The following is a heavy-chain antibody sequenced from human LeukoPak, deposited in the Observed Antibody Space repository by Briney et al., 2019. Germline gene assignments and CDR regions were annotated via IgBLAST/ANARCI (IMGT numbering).Heavy chain of an antibody. CDR2: IYYSGST. D-gene: IGHD3-10*01. V-gene: IGHV4-31*03. CDR3: ARDIRGDGSGEIDY. CDR1: GGSISSGGYY. Sequence: PSETLSLTCTVSGGSISSGGYYWSWIRQHPGKGLEWIGYIYYSGSTYYNPSLKSRVTISVDTSKNQFSLKLSSVTAADTAVYYCARDIRGDGSGEIDYWGQGTLVTVSS. J-gene: IGHJ4*02.